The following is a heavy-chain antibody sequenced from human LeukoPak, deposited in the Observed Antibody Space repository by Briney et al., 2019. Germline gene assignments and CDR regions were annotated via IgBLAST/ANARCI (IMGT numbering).Heavy chain of an antibody. CDR1: GYTFSDYY. Sequence: ASVKVSCKASGYTFSDYYMHWVRQAPGQGPEWMGRVNTSSGIANYAQRFQGRVTMTRDTSISTAYMALSGLTSDDTALYYCARGNARSWYFLYWGQGTLVTVSS. CDR3: ARGNARSWYFLY. J-gene: IGHJ4*02. V-gene: IGHV1-2*06. CDR2: VNTSSGIA. D-gene: IGHD6-13*01.